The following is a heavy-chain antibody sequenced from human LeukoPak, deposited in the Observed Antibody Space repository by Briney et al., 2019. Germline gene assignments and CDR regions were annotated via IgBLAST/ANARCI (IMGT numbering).Heavy chain of an antibody. J-gene: IGHJ5*02. CDR1: GFTFNNYY. Sequence: PGGSLRLSCAASGFTFNNYYMNWVRQAPGKGLEWVSYISSSSSTIYYADSVKGRFTISRDNAKNSLYLQMNSLRAEDTAVYYCARKAGRGYSYFDPWGQGTLVTVSS. CDR2: ISSSSSTI. V-gene: IGHV3-48*01. D-gene: IGHD5-18*01. CDR3: ARKAGRGYSYFDP.